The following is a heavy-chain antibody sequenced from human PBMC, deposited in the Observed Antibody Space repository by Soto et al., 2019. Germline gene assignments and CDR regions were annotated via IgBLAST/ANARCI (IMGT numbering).Heavy chain of an antibody. D-gene: IGHD2-15*01. CDR1: GGSISSGGYY. CDR2: IYYSGST. J-gene: IGHJ3*02. CDR3: ARKTGRVVAPQNAFDI. V-gene: IGHV4-31*03. Sequence: TLSLTCTVSGGSISSGGYYLSWIRQHPGKGLEWIGYIYYSGSTYYNPSLKSRVTISVDTSKNQFSLKLSSVTAADTAVYYCARKTGRVVAPQNAFDIWGQGTMVTV.